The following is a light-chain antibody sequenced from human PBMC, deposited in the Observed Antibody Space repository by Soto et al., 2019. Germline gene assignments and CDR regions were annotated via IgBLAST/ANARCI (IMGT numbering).Light chain of an antibody. J-gene: IGKJ5*01. V-gene: IGKV3-11*01. CDR1: QSVSSY. CDR3: QQRSNWPIT. Sequence: XXXLSCRASQSVSSYLAWYQQKPGQAPRLLIYDASNRATGIPAXXXXXXXXXXXXXXISSLEPEDFAVYYCQQRSNWPITFGQGTRLEXK. CDR2: DAS.